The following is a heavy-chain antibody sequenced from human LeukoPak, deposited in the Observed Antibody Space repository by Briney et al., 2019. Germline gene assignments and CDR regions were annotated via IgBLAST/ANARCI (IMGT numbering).Heavy chain of an antibody. Sequence: SETLSLTCGVRGGSFSDYYWSWIRQTPGKGLEWIGDINPSGGTSYNPSLKSRLTISVDTSKNQFSLKLTSVTAADTALYYCARLGLYTSSWYRFYYFDYWGPGTLDTVSS. CDR3: ARLGLYTSSWYRFYYFDY. V-gene: IGHV4-34*01. J-gene: IGHJ4*02. CDR2: INPSGGT. CDR1: GGSFSDYY. D-gene: IGHD6-13*01.